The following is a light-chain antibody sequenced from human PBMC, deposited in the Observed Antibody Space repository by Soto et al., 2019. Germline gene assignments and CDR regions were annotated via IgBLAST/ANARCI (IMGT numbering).Light chain of an antibody. V-gene: IGLV2-8*01. Sequence: QSALTQPPSVSGSPGQSVTISCTGTSTDFVGYNRVSWYQQPPGTAPKLMIYEVSKRPSGVPYRFSGSQSGNTASLTVSGLQAEDEADYYCSSYAGSSNVFGTGTKVTVL. CDR1: STDFVGYNR. CDR3: SSYAGSSNV. J-gene: IGLJ1*01. CDR2: EVS.